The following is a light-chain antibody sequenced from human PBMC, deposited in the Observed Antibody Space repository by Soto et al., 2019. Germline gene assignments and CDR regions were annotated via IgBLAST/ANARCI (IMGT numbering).Light chain of an antibody. Sequence: QAVVTQPASVSGSPGQSIAISCTGTTSDVGDYNYVSWYQQHPGKAPKLMIFDVSRRPSGVSDRFSGSKSGNTASLTISGLQAEDEADYYCSSYTTGSTLYVFGTGTKVTVL. V-gene: IGLV2-14*01. CDR2: DVS. J-gene: IGLJ1*01. CDR1: TSDVGDYNY. CDR3: SSYTTGSTLYV.